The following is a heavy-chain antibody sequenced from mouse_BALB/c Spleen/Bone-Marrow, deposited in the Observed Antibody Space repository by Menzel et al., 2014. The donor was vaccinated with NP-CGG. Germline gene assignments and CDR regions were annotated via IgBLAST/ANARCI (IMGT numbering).Heavy chain of an antibody. V-gene: IGHV1-69*02. CDR2: IDPSDSET. CDR1: GYTFTNYW. J-gene: IGHJ1*01. CDR3: ARGYYGRTYGWYFDV. Sequence: QVQLQQSGAEFVKPGASVKLSCKASGYTFTNYWMNWVKQRPGRGLEWIGRIDPSDSETHYNQKFKDKATLTVDKSSSTAYIQLSSLTSEDSAVYYCARGYYGRTYGWYFDVWGAGTTVTVSS. D-gene: IGHD1-1*01.